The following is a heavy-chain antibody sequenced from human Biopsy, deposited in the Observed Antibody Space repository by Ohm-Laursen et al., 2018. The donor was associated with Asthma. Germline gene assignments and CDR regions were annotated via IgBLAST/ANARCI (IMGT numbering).Heavy chain of an antibody. Sequence: ETLSLTCAASGFTFGDYWMSWVRQVPGRGLEWVANIKHDGSENNHVDSLKGRFTISRDNAKNSLYLQMNSLRAEDTAVHYCARTFHFWSPYHAEHYQLWGQGTLVTVSS. CDR3: ARTFHFWSPYHAEHYQL. J-gene: IGHJ1*01. D-gene: IGHD3-3*02. V-gene: IGHV3-7*01. CDR1: GFTFGDYW. CDR2: IKHDGSEN.